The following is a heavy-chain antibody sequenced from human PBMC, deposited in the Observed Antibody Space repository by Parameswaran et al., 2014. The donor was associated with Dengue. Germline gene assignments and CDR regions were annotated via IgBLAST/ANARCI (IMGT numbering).Heavy chain of an antibody. D-gene: IGHD3-3*01. Sequence: APGRAEWVSSISSSSSYIYYADSVKGRFTISRDNAKNSLYLQMNSLRAEDTAVYYCARGERFLEWFFDYWGQGTLVTVSS. CDR2: ISSSSSYI. V-gene: IGHV3-21*01. J-gene: IGHJ4*02. CDR3: ARGERFLEWFFDY.